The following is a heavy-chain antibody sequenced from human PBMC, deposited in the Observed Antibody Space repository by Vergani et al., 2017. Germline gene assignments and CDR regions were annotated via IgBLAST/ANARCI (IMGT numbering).Heavy chain of an antibody. CDR3: VRARRTCTYDHCPRYYYDL. CDR2: INPNSGGT. CDR1: GYTFTGYY. V-gene: IGHV1-2*02. D-gene: IGHD2-8*01. J-gene: IGHJ4*02. Sequence: QVSLVSSGAEVKKPGASVKVSCKASGYTFTGYYMHWVRQAPGQGLEWMGWINPNSGGTNYAQKFQGRVTMTRDTSVNTAYMELSSLTSEDMAVYYCVRARRTCTYDHCPRYYYDLWGQGTLVTVSS.